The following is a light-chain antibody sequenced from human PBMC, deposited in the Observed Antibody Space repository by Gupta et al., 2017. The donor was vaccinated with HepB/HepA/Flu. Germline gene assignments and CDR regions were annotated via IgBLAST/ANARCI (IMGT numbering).Light chain of an antibody. CDR1: RSFGSY. CDR3: QQRSNDGTPAIT. J-gene: IGKJ3*01. CDR2: DAS. Sequence: EILLTQSPATLSLSPGESATLSCRASRSFGSYLAWYQQKVGQAPRLLIDDASKRATGLPARFSGMGSGTDFTLTSSSLEPEDIAVEYCQQRSNDGTPAITLGPGTRVEIK. V-gene: IGKV3-11*01.